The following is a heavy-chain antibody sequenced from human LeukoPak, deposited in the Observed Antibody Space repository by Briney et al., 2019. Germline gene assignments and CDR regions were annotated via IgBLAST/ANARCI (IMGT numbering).Heavy chain of an antibody. CDR3: ARDRRRYCSGGSCCDLDY. V-gene: IGHV3-30*03. J-gene: IGHJ4*02. Sequence: GGSLRLSCAASGFTFSSYGMPWVRQAPGKGLEWVAVISYDGSNKYYADSVKGRFTISRDNSKNTLYLQMNSLRAEDTAVYYCARDRRRYCSGGSCCDLDYWGQGTLVTVSS. CDR2: ISYDGSNK. CDR1: GFTFSSYG. D-gene: IGHD2-15*01.